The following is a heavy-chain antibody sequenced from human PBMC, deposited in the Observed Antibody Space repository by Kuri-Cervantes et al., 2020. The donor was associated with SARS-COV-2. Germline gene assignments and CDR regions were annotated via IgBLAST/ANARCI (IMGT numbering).Heavy chain of an antibody. CDR3: ARSIIAVAGFGGRDY. D-gene: IGHD6-19*01. CDR1: GFTVSSNY. J-gene: IGHJ4*02. CDR2: IYSGGSI. V-gene: IGHV3-53*01. Sequence: LTCAASGFTVSSNYMSWVRQAPGKGLEWVSVIYSGGSIYYADSVKGRFTISRDNSKNTLYLQMNSLRAEDTAVYYCARSIIAVAGFGGRDYWGQGTLVTVSS.